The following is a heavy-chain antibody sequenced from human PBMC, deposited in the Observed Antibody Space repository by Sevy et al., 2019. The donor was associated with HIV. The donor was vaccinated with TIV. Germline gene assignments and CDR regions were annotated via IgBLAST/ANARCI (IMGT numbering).Heavy chain of an antibody. CDR1: GGSISSGDYY. D-gene: IGHD2-2*01. CDR2: IYYSGTT. V-gene: IGHV4-30-4*01. CDR3: AGYCISTSPHNWFDP. Sequence: SETLSLTCTVSGGSISSGDYYWTWIRQSPGKGLEWIGYIYYSGTTYYNPSLKSRVTISVETSKNQFSLRLSSVTAADTAVYYCAGYCISTSPHNWFDPWGQGTLVTVSS. J-gene: IGHJ5*02.